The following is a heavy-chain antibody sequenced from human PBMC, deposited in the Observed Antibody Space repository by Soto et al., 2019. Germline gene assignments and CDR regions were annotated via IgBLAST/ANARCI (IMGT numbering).Heavy chain of an antibody. V-gene: IGHV1-18*01. CDR3: AREAYSSGWYSPYYYYYGMDV. Sequence: GASVKVSCKASGYTFTSYGISWVRQAPGQGLEWMGWISAYNSNTNYAQKLQGRVTMTTDTSTSTAYMELRSLRSDDTAVYYCAREAYSSGWYSPYYYYYGMDVWGQGTTVTVSS. J-gene: IGHJ6*02. CDR1: GYTFTSYG. D-gene: IGHD6-19*01. CDR2: ISAYNSNT.